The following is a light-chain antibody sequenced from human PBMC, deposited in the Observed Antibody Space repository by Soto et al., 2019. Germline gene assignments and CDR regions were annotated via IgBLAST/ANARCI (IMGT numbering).Light chain of an antibody. V-gene: IGKV3-11*01. CDR3: QQRFSWPLT. CDR1: QSVSTY. CDR2: DDS. J-gene: IGKJ4*01. Sequence: EIVLTQSPATLSLSPGQRATLSCRASQSVSTYLAWYQQKSGQAPRLLIYDDSKRATDISARFSGSGSGTDFTLTISSLEPDDFAVYYCQQRFSWPLTFGGGTKVDIK.